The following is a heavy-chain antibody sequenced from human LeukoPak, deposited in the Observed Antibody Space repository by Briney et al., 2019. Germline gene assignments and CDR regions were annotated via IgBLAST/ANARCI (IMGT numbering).Heavy chain of an antibody. CDR2: IYPGDSDT. D-gene: IGHD2-15*01. Sequence: GESLKISCKGSGYSFTTYWIGWVRQMPGKGLELMGIIYPGDSDTRYSPSFQGQVTISADKSISTAYLQWSSLKASDTAMYYCARTGIGYCSGGSCRNWFDPWGQGTLVTVSS. CDR1: GYSFTTYW. CDR3: ARTGIGYCSGGSCRNWFDP. V-gene: IGHV5-51*01. J-gene: IGHJ5*02.